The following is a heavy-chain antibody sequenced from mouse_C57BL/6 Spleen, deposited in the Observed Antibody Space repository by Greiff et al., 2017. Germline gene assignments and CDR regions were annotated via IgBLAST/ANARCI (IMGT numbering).Heavy chain of an antibody. CDR3: TTNYGSPFAY. CDR2: IDPENGDT. Sequence: VQLQQSGAELVRPGASVKLSCTASGFNIKDDYMHWVKQRPEQGLEWIGWIDPENGDTEYASKFQGKATITADTASNTAYLQLSGLTSEDTAVYYCTTNYGSPFAYWGQGTLVTVSA. CDR1: GFNIKDDY. D-gene: IGHD1-1*01. V-gene: IGHV14-4*01. J-gene: IGHJ3*01.